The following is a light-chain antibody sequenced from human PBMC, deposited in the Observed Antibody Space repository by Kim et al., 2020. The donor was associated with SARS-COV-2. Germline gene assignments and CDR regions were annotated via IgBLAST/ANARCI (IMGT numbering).Light chain of an antibody. CDR2: YAS. CDR3: HQSGSLPWT. V-gene: IGKV6-21*01. J-gene: IGKJ1*01. Sequence: VTPREKVTIPCRASQNIGNRLHWYQQKPDQSPKLLIKYASQSFSGVPSRFSGSGSGTEFTLTIYSLEVEDAATYYCHQSGSLPWTFGQGTKVDIK. CDR1: QNIGNR.